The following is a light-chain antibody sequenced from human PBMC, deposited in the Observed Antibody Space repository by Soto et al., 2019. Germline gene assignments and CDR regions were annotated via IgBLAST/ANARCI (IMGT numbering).Light chain of an antibody. CDR1: GSNIGSNT. Sequence: QSALTQPPSASGTPGQRVTISCSGSGSNIGSNTVNWYQQLPGTAPKLLIYSNNQRPSGVPDRFSGSKSGTSASLAISGLQSEDEADYYCAAWDDSLNGPVFGGRTKLTVL. CDR2: SNN. CDR3: AAWDDSLNGPV. V-gene: IGLV1-44*01. J-gene: IGLJ2*01.